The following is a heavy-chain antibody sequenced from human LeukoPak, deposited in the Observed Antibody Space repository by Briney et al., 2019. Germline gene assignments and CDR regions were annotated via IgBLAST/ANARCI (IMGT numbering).Heavy chain of an antibody. V-gene: IGHV3-30*02. D-gene: IGHD6-6*01. CDR3: AKDRPYH. CDR2: IRSDGSKT. Sequence: PGGSLRLSCTASGFTFNSNAMHWVRQAPGKGLEWVAFIRSDGSKTYYADSVKGRFTISRDGSKNTLYLHMNSLRPDDTAVYYCAKDRPYHWGLGTLVIVSS. CDR1: GFTFNSNA. J-gene: IGHJ4*02.